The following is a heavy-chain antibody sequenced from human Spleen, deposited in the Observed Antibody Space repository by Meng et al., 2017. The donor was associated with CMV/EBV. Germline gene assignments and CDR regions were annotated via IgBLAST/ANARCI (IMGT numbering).Heavy chain of an antibody. V-gene: IGHV4-59*01. CDR2: IYYSGST. J-gene: IGHJ6*02. Sequence: SETLSLTCTVSGGSIRSYYWTWIRQSPGKGLEWIGYIYYSGSTNYNPSLKSRVTISVDTSKNQFSLRLRSVTAADTAVYYCARVSSDHGDYDFYGMDVWSQGTTVTVSS. CDR3: ARVSSDHGDYDFYGMDV. D-gene: IGHD4-17*01. CDR1: GGSIRSYY.